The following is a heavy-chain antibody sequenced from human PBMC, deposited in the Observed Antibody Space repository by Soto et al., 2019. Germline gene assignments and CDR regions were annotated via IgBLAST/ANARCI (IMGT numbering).Heavy chain of an antibody. CDR2: RYYRSRWHN. J-gene: IGHJ4*02. V-gene: IGHV6-1*01. CDR3: ARQFPYYVRIGSSPDY. Sequence: SQTLSLTCALSGDSVPGNSAALYYIWQSPSRALGWLVRRYYRSRWHNDYAVSVKSRITVKPETSKNQXSMHLNSVTPEDPAVYYCARQFPYYVRIGSSPDYGGQGSLVTV. CDR1: GDSVPGNSAA. D-gene: IGHD3-16*01.